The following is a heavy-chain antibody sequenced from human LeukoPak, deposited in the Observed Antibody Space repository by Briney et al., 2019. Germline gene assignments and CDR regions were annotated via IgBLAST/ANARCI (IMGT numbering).Heavy chain of an antibody. J-gene: IGHJ4*02. Sequence: ASVKVSCKASGYTFTYYYIHWVPHTPGQGLEWMGIINPSGGSTSYAQKFQGRVTMTRDTSTSTVYMELSSLKSEDTAVYYCARDLDSGGGSDWGQGSLVTVSS. CDR2: INPSGGST. CDR3: ARDLDSGGGSD. V-gene: IGHV1-46*01. D-gene: IGHD5-18*01. CDR1: GYTFTYYY.